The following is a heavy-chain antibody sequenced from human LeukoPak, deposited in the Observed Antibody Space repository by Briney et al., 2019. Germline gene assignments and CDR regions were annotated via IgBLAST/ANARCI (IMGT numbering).Heavy chain of an antibody. D-gene: IGHD6-19*01. CDR3: ARETPQWLARGAFDI. Sequence: GGSLRLSCAASGFTFSSYSMNWVRQAPGKGLEWVSSISSSSSYIYYADSVMGRFTISRDNAKNSLYLQMNSLRAEDTAVYYCARETPQWLARGAFDIWGQGTMVTVSS. V-gene: IGHV3-21*01. CDR2: ISSSSSYI. J-gene: IGHJ3*02. CDR1: GFTFSSYS.